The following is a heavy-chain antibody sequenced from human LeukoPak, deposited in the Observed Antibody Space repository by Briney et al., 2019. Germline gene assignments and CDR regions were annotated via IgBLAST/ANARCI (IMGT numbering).Heavy chain of an antibody. CDR1: GGTFSSYA. V-gene: IGHV1-69*05. CDR3: ARGDGYNYNFDY. J-gene: IGHJ4*02. CDR2: IIPIFGTA. Sequence: SVKVSCKASGGTFSSYAISWVRQAPGQGLEWMGGIIPIFGTANYALKFQGRVTITTDESTSTAYMELSSLRSEDTAVYYCARGDGYNYNFDYWGQGTLVTVSS. D-gene: IGHD5-24*01.